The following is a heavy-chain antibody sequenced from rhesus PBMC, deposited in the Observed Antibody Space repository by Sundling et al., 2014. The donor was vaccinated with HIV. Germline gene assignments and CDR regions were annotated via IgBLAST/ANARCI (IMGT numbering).Heavy chain of an antibody. CDR2: ISGSGGNT. CDR1: GGSISSNY. Sequence: QLQLQESGPGLVKPSETLSLTCAVSGGSISSNYWSWIRQPPGKGLEWIGRISGSGGNTDYNPSLKSRVTVSKDTSKNQFSLNLSSVTAADTALYYCARSNPLYLDFDVWGPGVLVTVSS. CDR3: ARSNPLYLDFDV. J-gene: IGHJ5-1*01. V-gene: IGHV4-173*01. D-gene: IGHD3-3*01.